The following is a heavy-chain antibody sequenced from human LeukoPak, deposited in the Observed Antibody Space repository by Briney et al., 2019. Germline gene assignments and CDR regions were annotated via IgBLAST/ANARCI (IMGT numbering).Heavy chain of an antibody. CDR3: AKGYYDYVWGSYYFDY. J-gene: IGHJ4*02. CDR1: GFTFSSYA. CDR2: ISGSGGST. V-gene: IGHV3-23*01. Sequence: HPGGSLRLSCAASGFTFSSYAMSWVRQAPGKGLEWVSAISGSGGSTYYADSVKGRFTISRDNSRDTVYLQMNSLRAEDTAVYYCAKGYYDYVWGSYYFDYWGQGTLVTVSS. D-gene: IGHD3-16*01.